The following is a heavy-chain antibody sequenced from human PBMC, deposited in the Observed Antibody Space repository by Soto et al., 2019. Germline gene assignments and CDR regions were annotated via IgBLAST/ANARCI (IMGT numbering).Heavy chain of an antibody. CDR2: IYYSGST. D-gene: IGHD3-10*01. V-gene: IGHV4-61*05. Sequence: SETLSLTCTVSGGSISSSSYYWGWIRQPPGKGLEWIGYIYYSGSTNYNPSLKSRVTISVDTSKNQFSLKLSSVTAADTAVYYCASSGELDAFDIWGQGTMVTVSS. J-gene: IGHJ3*02. CDR3: ASSGELDAFDI. CDR1: GGSISSSSYY.